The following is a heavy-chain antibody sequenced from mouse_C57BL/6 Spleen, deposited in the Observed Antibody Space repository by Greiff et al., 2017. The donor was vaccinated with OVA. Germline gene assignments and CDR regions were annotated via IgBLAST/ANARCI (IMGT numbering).Heavy chain of an antibody. Sequence: VQLQQSGPELVKPGASVKISCKASGYTFTDYYMNWVKQSHGKSLEWIGDINPNNGGTSYNQKFKGKATLTVDKSSSTAYMELRSLTSEDSAVYYCARRDYELFDYWGQGTTLTVSS. CDR1: GYTFTDYY. V-gene: IGHV1-26*01. J-gene: IGHJ2*01. D-gene: IGHD2-4*01. CDR3: ARRDYELFDY. CDR2: INPNNGGT.